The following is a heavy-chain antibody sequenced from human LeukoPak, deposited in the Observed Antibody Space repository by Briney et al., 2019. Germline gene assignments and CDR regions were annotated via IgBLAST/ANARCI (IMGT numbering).Heavy chain of an antibody. Sequence: EASVKVSCKASGYTFTGYYMHWVRQAPGQGLEWMGGIIPLFGTADYAQKFQGRVTITADESTSTAYMELSSLRLEDTAVYYCAGDLLGSASSYSSGAWDYWGQGTLVTVSS. J-gene: IGHJ4*02. V-gene: IGHV1-69*13. CDR1: GYTFTGYY. CDR2: IIPLFGTA. D-gene: IGHD3-22*01. CDR3: AGDLLGSASSYSSGAWDY.